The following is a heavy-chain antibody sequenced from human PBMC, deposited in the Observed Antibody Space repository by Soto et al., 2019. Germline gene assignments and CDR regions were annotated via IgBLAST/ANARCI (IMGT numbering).Heavy chain of an antibody. J-gene: IGHJ4*02. Sequence: QVQLVESGGGVVQPGRSLRLSCAASGFTFSSYGMHWVRQAPGKGLEWVAVISYDGSNKYYADSVKGRFTISRDNSKNTLYLPMNSLRAEDTAVYYCAKDRREVVVAAPFDYWGQGTLVTVSS. CDR1: GFTFSSYG. CDR3: AKDRREVVVAAPFDY. D-gene: IGHD2-15*01. CDR2: ISYDGSNK. V-gene: IGHV3-30*18.